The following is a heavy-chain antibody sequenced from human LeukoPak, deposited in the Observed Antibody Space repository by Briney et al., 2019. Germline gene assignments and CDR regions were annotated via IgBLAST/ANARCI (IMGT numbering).Heavy chain of an antibody. CDR3: ARDGWPNYYYGMDV. J-gene: IGHJ6*02. Sequence: PSQTLSLTCTVSGGSISSGGYYWRWIRQHPGKGLEWIGYIYYSGSTYYNPSLKSRVTISVDTSKNQFSLKLSSVTAADTAVYYCARDGWPNYYYGMDVWGQGTTVTVSS. CDR1: GGSISSGGYY. D-gene: IGHD6-19*01. V-gene: IGHV4-31*03. CDR2: IYYSGST.